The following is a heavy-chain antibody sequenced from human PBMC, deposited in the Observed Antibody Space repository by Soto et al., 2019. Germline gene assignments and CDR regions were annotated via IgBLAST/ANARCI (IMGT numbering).Heavy chain of an antibody. CDR3: AKRRDYYGSGSYSSPRRNYAFDI. V-gene: IGHV3-23*01. CDR2: ISGSGGST. J-gene: IGHJ3*02. Sequence: EVQLLESGGGLVQPGGSLRLSCAASGFTFSSYAMSWVRQAPGKGLEWVSAISGSGGSTYYADSVKGRFTISRDNSKNTLYLQMNSLRAQDTAVYYCAKRRDYYGSGSYSSPRRNYAFDIWGQGTMVTVSS. CDR1: GFTFSSYA. D-gene: IGHD3-10*01.